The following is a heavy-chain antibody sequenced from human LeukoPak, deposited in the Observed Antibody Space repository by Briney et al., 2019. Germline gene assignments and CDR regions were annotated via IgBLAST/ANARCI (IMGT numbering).Heavy chain of an antibody. CDR2: ISSGSSYI. V-gene: IGHV3-21*01. D-gene: IGHD2-15*01. Sequence: PGGSLRLSCAASGFTFSSYTMNWVRQAPGKGLEWVSIISSGSSYIHYADSVKGRFTISRDNAKNSLYLQMNSLRAEDTAVYYCAKGDCSGGSCYGKGIDYWGQGTLVTVSS. CDR1: GFTFSSYT. J-gene: IGHJ4*02. CDR3: AKGDCSGGSCYGKGIDY.